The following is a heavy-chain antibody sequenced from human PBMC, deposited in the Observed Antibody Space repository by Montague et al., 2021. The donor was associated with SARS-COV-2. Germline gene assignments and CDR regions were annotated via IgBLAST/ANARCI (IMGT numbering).Heavy chain of an antibody. Sequence: PALVKPTQTLTLTCTFSGFSLNTSGMCVSWIRQPPGKALEWLALIDWDEDQYYSTSLKTRLTISKDTSKNQVVLTMTNMDPIDTATYCCARSYGDYRDSYFDDWGQGTLVTVSS. CDR3: ARSYGDYRDSYFDD. V-gene: IGHV2-70*01. CDR2: IDWDEDQ. J-gene: IGHJ4*02. D-gene: IGHD4-17*01. CDR1: GFSLNTSGMC.